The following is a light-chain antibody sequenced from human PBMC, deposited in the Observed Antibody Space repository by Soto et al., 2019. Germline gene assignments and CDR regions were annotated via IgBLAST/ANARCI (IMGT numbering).Light chain of an antibody. CDR3: AAWDDSLNALLV. Sequence: QSVLTQSPSASGTPGQRVTISCSGSSSNIGSNTVNWYQQLPGTAPKLLIYSNNQRPSGVPDRFSGSKSGTSASLAISGLQSEDEADYYCAAWDDSLNALLVFGGGTKLTVL. V-gene: IGLV1-44*01. J-gene: IGLJ3*02. CDR1: SSNIGSNT. CDR2: SNN.